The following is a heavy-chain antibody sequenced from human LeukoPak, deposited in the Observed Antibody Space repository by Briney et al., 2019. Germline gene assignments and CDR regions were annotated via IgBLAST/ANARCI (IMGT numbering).Heavy chain of an antibody. CDR2: VKDDGSDR. CDR3: ARGRSVSH. Sequence: GGSLRLSCAASGLTFSNFWMTWVRLAPGRGLEWVASVKDDGSDRFYVDSVKGRFTISRDNSKNSLFLQMNSLRAEDTVVYYCARGRSVSHWGRGTLVTVSS. J-gene: IGHJ4*02. V-gene: IGHV3-7*01. D-gene: IGHD1-1*01. CDR1: GLTFSNFW.